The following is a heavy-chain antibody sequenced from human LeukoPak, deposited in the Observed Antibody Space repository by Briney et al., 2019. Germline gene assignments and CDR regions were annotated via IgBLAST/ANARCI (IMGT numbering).Heavy chain of an antibody. CDR3: GKDLGLYGFWSGYSN. J-gene: IGHJ4*02. V-gene: IGHV3-30*02. D-gene: IGHD3-3*01. Sequence: PGGSLRLSCAASGFTFTNYGMHWVRQAPGKGLEWVAFVRYDASDKYYADSVKGRFTISRDNSKNTLYLQMNSLRAEDTAVYYCGKDLGLYGFWSGYSNWGQGTLVTVSS. CDR1: GFTFTNYG. CDR2: VRYDASDK.